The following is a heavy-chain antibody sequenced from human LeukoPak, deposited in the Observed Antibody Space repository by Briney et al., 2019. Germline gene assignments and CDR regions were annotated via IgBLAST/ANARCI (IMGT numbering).Heavy chain of an antibody. CDR2: ISGSGGST. CDR1: GFTFSSYA. V-gene: IGHV3-23*01. CDR3: ATLEYSSSSQAFDI. J-gene: IGHJ3*02. Sequence: GGSLRLSCAASGFTFSSYAMSWVRQAPGKGLEWVSAISGSGGSTYYADSVKGRFTISRDNSKNTLYLQMSSLRAEDTAVYYCATLEYSSSSQAFDIWGQGTMVTVSS. D-gene: IGHD6-6*01.